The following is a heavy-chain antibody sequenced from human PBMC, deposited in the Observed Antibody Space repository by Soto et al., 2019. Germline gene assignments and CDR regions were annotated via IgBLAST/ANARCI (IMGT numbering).Heavy chain of an antibody. V-gene: IGHV1-46*01. J-gene: IGHJ4*02. Sequence: ASVKVSWKAAGYAFTSYYMHWVRQAPGQGLEWMGIINPSGGSTSYAQKFQGRVTMTRDTSTSTAYMELRSLRSDDTAVYYCATRSPAFDYWGQGTLVTVSS. CDR1: GYAFTSYY. CDR2: INPSGGST. CDR3: ATRSPAFDY.